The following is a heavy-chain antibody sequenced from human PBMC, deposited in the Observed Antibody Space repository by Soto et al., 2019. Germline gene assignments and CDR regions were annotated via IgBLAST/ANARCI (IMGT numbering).Heavy chain of an antibody. Sequence: QVQLVQSGAEVKKPGASVKVSCKASGYTFTSYGISWVRQAPGQGLEWMGWISAYNGNTNYAQKLQGRVTMTTDTSTSTAYMKLRSLRTDDTAVYYCARVDIVATITAGYYYGMDVWGQGTTVTVSS. CDR1: GYTFTSYG. CDR3: ARVDIVATITAGYYYGMDV. J-gene: IGHJ6*02. CDR2: ISAYNGNT. D-gene: IGHD5-12*01. V-gene: IGHV1-18*01.